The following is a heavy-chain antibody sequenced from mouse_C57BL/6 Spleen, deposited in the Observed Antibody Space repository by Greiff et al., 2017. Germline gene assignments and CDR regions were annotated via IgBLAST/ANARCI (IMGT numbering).Heavy chain of an antibody. CDR2: INPNYVTT. J-gene: IGHJ2*01. D-gene: IGHD2-2*01. Sequence: VQLQQSGPELVKPGASVKISCKASGYSFTDYNMNWVKQSTGKSLEWIGVINPNYVTTCYTQKFKGKASLTVDQSSSTAYMQLDSLTSEDSAVYYWARSKSSYGYGGGPDFDGGGQGTTLTVAS. V-gene: IGHV1-39*01. CDR3: ARSKSSYGYGGGPDFDG. CDR1: GYSFTDYN.